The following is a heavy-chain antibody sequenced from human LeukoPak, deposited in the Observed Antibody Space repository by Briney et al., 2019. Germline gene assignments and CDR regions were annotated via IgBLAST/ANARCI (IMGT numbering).Heavy chain of an antibody. CDR3: ARHYDILTDPHYYGMDV. D-gene: IGHD3-9*01. J-gene: IGHJ6*02. CDR2: ISAYNGNT. V-gene: IGHV1-18*01. CDR1: GYTFTIYG. Sequence: ASVKVSCKASGYTFTIYGISWVRQAPGQGLEWMGWISAYNGNTNYAQKLQGRVTMTTDTSTSTAYMELRSLRSDDTAVYYCARHYDILTDPHYYGMDVWGQGTTVTVSS.